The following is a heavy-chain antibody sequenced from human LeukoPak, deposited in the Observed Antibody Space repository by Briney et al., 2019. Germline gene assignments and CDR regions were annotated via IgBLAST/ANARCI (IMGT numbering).Heavy chain of an antibody. Sequence: GGSLRLSCATSGFSFSTYTMNWVRQAPGKGLEWISYIGSSGRTIHYADSVEGRFTISRDNAKNSLYLQMNSLRAEDTAVYYCAKERTVARAPFVDYWGQGTLVTVSS. CDR3: AKERTVARAPFVDY. D-gene: IGHD2-2*01. V-gene: IGHV3-48*01. CDR2: IGSSGRTI. CDR1: GFSFSTYT. J-gene: IGHJ4*02.